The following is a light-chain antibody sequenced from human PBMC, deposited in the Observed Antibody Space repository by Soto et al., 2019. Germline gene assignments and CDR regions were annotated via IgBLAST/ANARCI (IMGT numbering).Light chain of an antibody. V-gene: IGKV1-5*01. CDR2: DAS. CDR1: QSISSW. Sequence: DIQMTQSPSTLSASVGDRVTITCRASQSISSWLAWYQQKQGKAPKLLIYDASSLESGVPSRFSGSGSGTEFTLTISSLHPDDCATYYCQQYNSYPWTFGQGTKVEIK. J-gene: IGKJ1*01. CDR3: QQYNSYPWT.